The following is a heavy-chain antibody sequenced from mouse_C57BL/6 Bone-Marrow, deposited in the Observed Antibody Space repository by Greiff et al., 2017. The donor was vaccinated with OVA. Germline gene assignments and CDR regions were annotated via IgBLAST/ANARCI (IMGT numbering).Heavy chain of an antibody. CDR3: GRGIYYDYA. Sequence: VQLQQPGAELVMPGASVKLSCKASGYTFTSYWMHWVKQRPGQGLEWIGEIDPSDSYTNYNQKFKGKSTLTVDKSSSTAYLQLSSLTSEDSAVYYCGRGIYYDYAWGQGTLVTVSA. CDR2: IDPSDSYT. D-gene: IGHD2-4*01. CDR1: GYTFTSYW. J-gene: IGHJ3*01. V-gene: IGHV1-69*01.